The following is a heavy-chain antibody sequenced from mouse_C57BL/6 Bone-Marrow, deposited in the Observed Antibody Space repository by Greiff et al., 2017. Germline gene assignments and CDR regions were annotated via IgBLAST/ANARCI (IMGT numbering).Heavy chain of an antibody. CDR2: IIPNNGGT. D-gene: IGHD1-1*01. Sequence: EVQLQQSGPELVKPGASVKISCKASGSTFPDYYMNWVKQSHGKSLEWIGDIIPNNGGTSYNQKFKGKATLTVDKSPSTAYMELRSLTSEDSAVYYCARITTTAWFAYWGQGTLVTVSA. J-gene: IGHJ3*01. V-gene: IGHV1-26*01. CDR3: ARITTTAWFAY. CDR1: GSTFPDYY.